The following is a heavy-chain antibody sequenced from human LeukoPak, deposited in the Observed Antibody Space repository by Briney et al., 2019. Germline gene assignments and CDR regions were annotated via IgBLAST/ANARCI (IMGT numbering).Heavy chain of an antibody. CDR3: ARDCSGGTCYVDY. Sequence: ASVKVSCKTSGYTFTSYDISWVRQAPGQGLEWMGGISAYHGNTKYAQKLQGRVTMTTDTSTSTAYMELRSLRSDDTAVYYCARDCSGGTCYVDYWGQGTLVTVSS. V-gene: IGHV1-18*01. CDR2: ISAYHGNT. CDR1: GYTFTSYD. D-gene: IGHD2-15*01. J-gene: IGHJ4*02.